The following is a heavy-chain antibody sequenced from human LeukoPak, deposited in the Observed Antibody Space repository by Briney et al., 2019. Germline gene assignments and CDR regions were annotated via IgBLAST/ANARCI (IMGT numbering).Heavy chain of an antibody. Sequence: ASVKVSCKASGGTFSSYAISWVRQAPGQGLEWMGGIIPIFGTANYAQKFQGRVTITADESTSTAYMELSSLRSEDTAVYYCATRAYYTSGWFWGQGTLVTVSP. D-gene: IGHD6-19*01. CDR2: IIPIFGTA. CDR1: GGTFSSYA. J-gene: IGHJ4*02. V-gene: IGHV1-69*13. CDR3: ATRAYYTSGWF.